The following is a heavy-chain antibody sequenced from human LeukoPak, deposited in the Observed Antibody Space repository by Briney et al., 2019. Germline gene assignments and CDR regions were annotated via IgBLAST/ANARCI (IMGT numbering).Heavy chain of an antibody. V-gene: IGHV4-59*01. Sequence: SETLSLTCTVSGGSISSYYWSWNRQPPGKGLEWIGYIYYSGSTNYNPSLKSRVTISVDTSKNQFSLKLSSVTAADTAVYYCARDGLIGFDPWGQGTLVTVSS. CDR2: IYYSGST. CDR3: ARDGLIGFDP. CDR1: GGSISSYY. J-gene: IGHJ5*02.